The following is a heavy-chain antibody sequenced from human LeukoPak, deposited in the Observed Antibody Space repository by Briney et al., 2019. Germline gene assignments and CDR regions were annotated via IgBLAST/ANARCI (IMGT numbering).Heavy chain of an antibody. CDR3: GRGGGTYYFDY. V-gene: IGHV4-34*01. CDR1: GGSFSGYY. CDR2: INHSGST. Sequence: PSETLSLTCAVYGGSFSGYYWSWIRQPPGKGLEWIGEINHSGSTNYNPSLKSRVTISVDTSKNQFSLKLSSVTAADTAVYYCGRGGGTYYFDYWGQGTLVTVSS. J-gene: IGHJ4*02. D-gene: IGHD3-16*01.